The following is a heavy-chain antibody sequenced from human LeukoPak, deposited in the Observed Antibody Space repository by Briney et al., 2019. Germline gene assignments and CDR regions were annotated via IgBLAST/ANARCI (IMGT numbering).Heavy chain of an antibody. CDR3: ARDSGTTGGVKFDP. Sequence: PSETLSLTCTVSGGSISSYYWSWIRQPAGKGLEWIGRIYNSGSTTYNPSLKSRVTMSVDTSKNQFSLKLSSVTAADTAVYYCARDSGTTGGVKFDPWGQGTLVTVSS. CDR1: GGSISSYY. V-gene: IGHV4-4*07. D-gene: IGHD3-16*01. CDR2: IYNSGST. J-gene: IGHJ5*02.